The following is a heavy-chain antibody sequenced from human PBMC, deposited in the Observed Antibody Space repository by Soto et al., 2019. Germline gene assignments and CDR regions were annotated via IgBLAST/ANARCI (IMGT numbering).Heavy chain of an antibody. J-gene: IGHJ6*02. Sequence: PGGSLRLSCAASGFTFSSYGMHWVRQAPGKGLEWVAVIWYDGSNKYYADSVKGRFTISRDNSKNTLYLQMNSLRAEDTAVYYCARNVLRFLDSDGMDVWGQGTTVTVSS. CDR1: GFTFSSYG. CDR3: ARNVLRFLDSDGMDV. V-gene: IGHV3-33*01. CDR2: IWYDGSNK. D-gene: IGHD3-3*01.